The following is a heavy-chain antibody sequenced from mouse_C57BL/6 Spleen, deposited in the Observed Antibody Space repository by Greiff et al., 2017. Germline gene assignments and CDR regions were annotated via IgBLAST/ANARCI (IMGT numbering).Heavy chain of an antibody. CDR1: GYSITSGYY. J-gene: IGHJ2*01. Sequence: EVQLQESGPGLVKPSQSLSLTCSVTGYSITSGYYWNWIRQFPGNKLEWMGYISYDGSNNYNPSLKNRISITRDTSKNQFFLKLNSVTTEDTATYYCAREGVVPDYWGQGTTLTVSS. CDR3: AREGVVPDY. CDR2: ISYDGSN. D-gene: IGHD1-1*01. V-gene: IGHV3-6*01.